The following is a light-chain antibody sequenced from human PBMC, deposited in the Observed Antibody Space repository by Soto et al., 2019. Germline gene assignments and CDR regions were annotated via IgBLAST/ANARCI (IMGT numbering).Light chain of an antibody. Sequence: DLQIPQSPSTLFGSGGDRVTITYRASQPISSWLAWYQQKPGNAPKVLIYAASNLQTGVPSRFSGSGSGTDFTLTINSLQPEDFATYSCQQSYSTPITFGHGTRMEI. CDR3: QQSYSTPIT. J-gene: IGKJ5*01. V-gene: IGKV1-39*01. CDR2: AAS. CDR1: QPISSW.